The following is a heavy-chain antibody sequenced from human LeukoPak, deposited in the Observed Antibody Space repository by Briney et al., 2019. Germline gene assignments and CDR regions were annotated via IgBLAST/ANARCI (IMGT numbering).Heavy chain of an antibody. V-gene: IGHV1-2*02. Sequence: ASVKVSCKPSGHTFTGYYMHRVRQAPGQGLEWMGWINPNSGGTNYAQKFQGRVTMTRDTSISTAYMELSRLRSDDTAVYYCAVGYSYGYLTAFDIWGQGTMVTVSS. D-gene: IGHD5-18*01. CDR3: AVGYSYGYLTAFDI. CDR2: INPNSGGT. J-gene: IGHJ3*02. CDR1: GHTFTGYY.